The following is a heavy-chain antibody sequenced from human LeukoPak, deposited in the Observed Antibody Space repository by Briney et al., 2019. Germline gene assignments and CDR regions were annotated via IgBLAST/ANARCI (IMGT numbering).Heavy chain of an antibody. D-gene: IGHD3-16*02. V-gene: IGHV4-39*01. Sequence: SQTLSLTCTVSGGSISSGGYYWGWIRQPPGKRLEWIGSIYYSGSSYYNPSLQSRVTISVDTSKNLFSVNLTSVTVADTAIYYCARRVLPNSLGGTSRYRGYFDYWGQGTLVTVSS. J-gene: IGHJ4*02. CDR2: IYYSGSS. CDR3: ARRVLPNSLGGTSRYRGYFDY. CDR1: GGSISSGGYY.